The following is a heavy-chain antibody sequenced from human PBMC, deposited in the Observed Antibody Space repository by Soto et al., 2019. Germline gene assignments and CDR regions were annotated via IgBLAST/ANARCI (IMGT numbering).Heavy chain of an antibody. J-gene: IGHJ4*02. Sequence: PGGSLRLSCAASGFTFSNAWMSWVRQAPGKGLEWVGRIKSKTDGGTTDYAAPVKGRFTISRDDSKNTLYLQMNSLKTEDTAVYYCTTERIVATIFFLGVYFDYWGQGTLVTVSS. D-gene: IGHD5-12*01. V-gene: IGHV3-15*01. CDR2: IKSKTDGGTT. CDR1: GFTFSNAW. CDR3: TTERIVATIFFLGVYFDY.